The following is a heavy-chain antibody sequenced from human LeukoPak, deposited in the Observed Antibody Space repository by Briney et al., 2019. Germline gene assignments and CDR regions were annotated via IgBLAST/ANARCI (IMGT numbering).Heavy chain of an antibody. Sequence: SETLSLTCTVSGGSISSSSYYWGWIRQPPGKGLEWIGSIYYSGRTYYNPSLKSRVTISVDTSKNQFSLKLSSVTAADTAVYYCARIEGVPAAILHFDYWGQGTLVTVSS. V-gene: IGHV4-39*01. J-gene: IGHJ4*02. CDR2: IYYSGRT. D-gene: IGHD2-2*01. CDR1: GGSISSSSYY. CDR3: ARIEGVPAAILHFDY.